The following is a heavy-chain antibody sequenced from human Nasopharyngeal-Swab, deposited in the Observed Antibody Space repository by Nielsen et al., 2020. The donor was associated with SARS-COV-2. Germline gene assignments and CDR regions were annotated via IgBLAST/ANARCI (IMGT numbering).Heavy chain of an antibody. J-gene: IGHJ4*02. CDR1: GFIFSTYD. D-gene: IGHD1-26*01. Sequence: GESLKISCAASGFIFSTYDMHWVRQAPGKGLEWVAVTSYDESHKYYAGSVQGRFTISRDNSKNTLYLQMYSLRTEDTAVYYCARDPIVGPPDYFDYWGRGTLVTVSS. CDR2: TSYDESHK. V-gene: IGHV3-30*03. CDR3: ARDPIVGPPDYFDY.